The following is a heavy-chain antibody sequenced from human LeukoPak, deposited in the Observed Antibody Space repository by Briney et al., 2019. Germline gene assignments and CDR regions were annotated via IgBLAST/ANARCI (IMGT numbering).Heavy chain of an antibody. V-gene: IGHV4-34*01. J-gene: IGHJ6*03. CDR1: GGSFSGYY. CDR2: INHSGST. Sequence: SETLSLTCAAYGGSFSGYYWSWIRQPPGKGLEWIGEINHSGSTNYNPSLKSRVTISVDTSKNQFSLKLSSVTAADTAVYYCARGRRWRLLWFGDHMDVWGKGTTVTVSS. D-gene: IGHD3-10*01. CDR3: ARGRRWRLLWFGDHMDV.